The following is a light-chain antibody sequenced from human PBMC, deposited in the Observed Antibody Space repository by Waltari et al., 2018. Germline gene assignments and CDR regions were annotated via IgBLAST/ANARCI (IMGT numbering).Light chain of an antibody. Sequence: DIVMTQSPATLSVSPGERATLSCRASQSVGTNLVWYQQKPGQAPRLLIFHASIRATGIAARFSGSGSGTEFTLTISSLQSDDFATYYCQQYNTYSGTFGQGTKVEIK. J-gene: IGKJ1*01. CDR3: QQYNTYSGT. CDR1: QSVGTN. V-gene: IGKV3-15*01. CDR2: HAS.